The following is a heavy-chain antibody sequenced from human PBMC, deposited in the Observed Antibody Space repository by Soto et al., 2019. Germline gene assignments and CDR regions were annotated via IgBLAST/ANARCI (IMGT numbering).Heavy chain of an antibody. CDR2: ISYNGSNK. CDR1: GFTFSSYA. Sequence: GGSLRLSCAASGFTFSSYAMHWVRQAPGKGLEWVAVISYNGSNKYYADSVKGRFTISRDNSKNTLYLQMNSLRAEDTAVYYCAGDLGSSWYFDYWGQGTLVTVSS. J-gene: IGHJ4*02. V-gene: IGHV3-30-3*01. CDR3: AGDLGSSWYFDY. D-gene: IGHD6-13*01.